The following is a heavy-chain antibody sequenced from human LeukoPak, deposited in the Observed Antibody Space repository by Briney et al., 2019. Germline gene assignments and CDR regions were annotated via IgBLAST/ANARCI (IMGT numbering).Heavy chain of an antibody. CDR3: ARDRPSITGTTLDYFDY. J-gene: IGHJ4*02. D-gene: IGHD1-7*01. CDR1: GYTFTGYF. V-gene: IGHV1-2*02. Sequence: VASVTVSFKASGYTFTGYFMHWVRQAPGQGLEWMGWINPNSGGTNYAQKFQGRVTMTRDTSISTAYMELSRLRSDDTAVYYCARDRPSITGTTLDYFDYGGQGTLLTVSS. CDR2: INPNSGGT.